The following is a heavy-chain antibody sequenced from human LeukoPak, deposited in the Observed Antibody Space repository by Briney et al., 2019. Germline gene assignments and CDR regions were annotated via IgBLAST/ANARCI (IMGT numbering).Heavy chain of an antibody. D-gene: IGHD5-18*01. CDR3: ARDPDTAMVTSGVSDY. CDR1: GGTFSSYA. Sequence: GASVKVSCKASGGTFSSYAISWVRQAPGQGLEWMGRIIPILGIANYAQKFQGRVTITADKSTSTAYMELSSLRSEDTAVYYCARDPDTAMVTSGVSDYWGQGTLVTVSS. V-gene: IGHV1-69*04. J-gene: IGHJ4*02. CDR2: IIPILGIA.